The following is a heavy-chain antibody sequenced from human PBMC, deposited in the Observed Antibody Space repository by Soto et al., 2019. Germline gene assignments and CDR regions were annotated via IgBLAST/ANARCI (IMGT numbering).Heavy chain of an antibody. CDR3: ARRPDGYYYYGMDV. CDR2: MNPNSGNT. J-gene: IGHJ6*02. Sequence: QVQLVQSGAEVKKPGASVKVSCKASGYSYTSYAINWVRQATGQGLEWMGWMNPNSGNTGYAQKFQGRVTMTRNASIRTAYMELSSLRSEDTAVYYCARRPDGYYYYGMDVWGQGTTVTVSS. CDR1: GYSYTSYA. V-gene: IGHV1-8*01.